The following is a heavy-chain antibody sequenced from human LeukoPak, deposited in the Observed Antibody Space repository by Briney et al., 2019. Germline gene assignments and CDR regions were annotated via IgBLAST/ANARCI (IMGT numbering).Heavy chain of an antibody. D-gene: IGHD6-6*01. CDR3: ARDQGSIAARLIDY. CDR1: GYTFTSYG. Sequence: GASVKVSCKASGYTFTSYGISWVRQAPGQGLEWMGWISAYNGNTYYAQKLQGRVTMTTDTSTSTAYMELRSLRSDDTAVYYCARDQGSIAARLIDYWGQGTLVTVSS. CDR2: ISAYNGNT. J-gene: IGHJ4*02. V-gene: IGHV1-18*01.